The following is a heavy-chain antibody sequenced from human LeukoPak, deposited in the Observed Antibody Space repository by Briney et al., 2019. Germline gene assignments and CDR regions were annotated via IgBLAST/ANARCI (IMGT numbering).Heavy chain of an antibody. V-gene: IGHV3-21*01. D-gene: IGHD2-2*01. J-gene: IGHJ4*02. CDR2: ISSSSSYI. CDR1: GFTFSSYS. CDR3: ARVAPAAPYYFDY. Sequence: GGSLRLSCAASGFTFSSYSMNWVRQAPGKGLEWVSSISSSSSYIYYADSVKGRFTISRDNAKNSLYLQMNSLRAEDTAVYYCARVAPAAPYYFDYWGQGTLVTVSS.